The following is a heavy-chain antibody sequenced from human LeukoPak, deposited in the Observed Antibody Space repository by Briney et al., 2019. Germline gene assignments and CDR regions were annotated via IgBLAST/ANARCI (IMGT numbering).Heavy chain of an antibody. Sequence: GSLRLSCAASGFTFSYYYMSWIRQAPGKGLEWIGSIYYSGSTYYNPSLKSRVTISVDTSKNQFSLKPSSVTAADTAVYYCARSLFTAIAPGYYYYYYMDVWGKGTTVTVSS. CDR1: GFTFSYYY. CDR3: ARSLFTAIAPGYYYYYYMDV. CDR2: IYYSGST. D-gene: IGHD5-18*01. J-gene: IGHJ6*03. V-gene: IGHV4-38-2*01.